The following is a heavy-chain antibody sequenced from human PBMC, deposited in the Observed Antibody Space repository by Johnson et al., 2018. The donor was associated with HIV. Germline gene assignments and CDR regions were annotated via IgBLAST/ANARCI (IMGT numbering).Heavy chain of an antibody. CDR1: GFTFADYG. CDR3: AKDRTIHDAFDI. D-gene: IGHD5-18*01. Sequence: QVLLVESGGGVVQPGGSLRLSCAASGFTFADYGMHWVRQPPGKGLEWVAFIAHDESITHYADSVKGRFTMSRDNSRNTLYLQMNSLRAEDTAVYYCAKDRTIHDAFDIWGQGTMVTVSS. CDR2: IAHDESIT. J-gene: IGHJ3*02. V-gene: IGHV3-30*02.